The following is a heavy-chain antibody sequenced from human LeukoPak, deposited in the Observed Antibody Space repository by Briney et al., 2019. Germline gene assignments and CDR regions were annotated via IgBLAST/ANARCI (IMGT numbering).Heavy chain of an antibody. CDR2: INWNGGGT. J-gene: IGHJ5*02. D-gene: IGHD3-10*01. Sequence: GRSLRLSCAATGFTFKDYGMHWLRQPPGKGLEWVYSINWNGGGTDYADSVKGRFTISRDNAKNSLYLQMNSLRAEDTALYYCARDLFSLGDTADNWFDPWGQGTLVTVSS. CDR1: GFTFKDYG. V-gene: IGHV3-20*04. CDR3: ARDLFSLGDTADNWFDP.